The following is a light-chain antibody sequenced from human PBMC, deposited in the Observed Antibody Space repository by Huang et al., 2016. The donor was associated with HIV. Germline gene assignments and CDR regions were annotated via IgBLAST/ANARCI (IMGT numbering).Light chain of an antibody. V-gene: IGKV1-6*02. CDR3: LQDFTYPRT. CDR2: AAS. J-gene: IGKJ1*01. CDR1: QDITNE. Sequence: AIQLTQSPSSLSASVGDRVTIPCRASQDITNELGWYQQKPGKAPKLLISAASTVRSGVPSRFSGSGSGTDFTLTISSLQPEDFATYFCLQDFTYPRTFGQGTRVEI.